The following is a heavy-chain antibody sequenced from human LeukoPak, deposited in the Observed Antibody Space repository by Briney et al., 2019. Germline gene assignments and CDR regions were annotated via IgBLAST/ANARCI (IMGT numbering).Heavy chain of an antibody. CDR1: GFTFDDYA. V-gene: IGHV3-9*01. J-gene: IGHJ4*02. CDR3: AKDRGDSSGYPQRYFDY. Sequence: GRSLRLSCAASGFTFDDYAMHWVRQAPGEGLEWVSGISWNSGSIGYADSVKGRFTISRDNAKNSLYLQMNSLRAEDTALYYCAKDRGDSSGYPQRYFDYWGQGTLVTVSS. D-gene: IGHD3-22*01. CDR2: ISWNSGSI.